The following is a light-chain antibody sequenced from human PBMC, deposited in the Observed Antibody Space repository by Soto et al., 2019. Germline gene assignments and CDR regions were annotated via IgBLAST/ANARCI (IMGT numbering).Light chain of an antibody. V-gene: IGKV3D-20*02. CDR3: QQRSNWPLWT. CDR1: QSVIANY. J-gene: IGKJ1*01. CDR2: DAS. Sequence: EIVLTQSPATLSLSPGERVTLSCGTSQSVIANYLAWYQQKPGLAPRLLIYDASTRATGIPDRFSGSGSGTDFTLTISRLEPEDSAVYYCQQRSNWPLWTFGQGTKVEIK.